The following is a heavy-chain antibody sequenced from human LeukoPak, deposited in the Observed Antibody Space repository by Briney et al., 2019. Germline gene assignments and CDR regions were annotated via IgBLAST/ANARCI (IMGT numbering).Heavy chain of an antibody. D-gene: IGHD4-17*01. CDR3: ARVTTVTTSPWSWGPKKIGQEVSWFDP. V-gene: IGHV1-18*01. CDR2: IRNDNGNR. Sequence: ASVKVSCKTSGYTFTDYGITWVRQAPGQGLEWMGWIRNDNGNREYAQKIQGRVSMTRDTSTSTAYMELRSLISDDTAVYYCARVTTVTTSPWSWGPKKIGQEVSWFDPWGQGTLVTVSS. J-gene: IGHJ5*02. CDR1: GYTFTDYG.